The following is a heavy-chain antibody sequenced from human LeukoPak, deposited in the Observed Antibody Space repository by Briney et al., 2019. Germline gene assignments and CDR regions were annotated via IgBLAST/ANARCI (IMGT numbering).Heavy chain of an antibody. CDR1: GFTFSSYS. Sequence: GSLRLSCAASGFTFSSYSMNWVRQAPGKGLEWVSSISSSSSYIYYADSVKGRFTISRDNAKNSLYLQMNSLRAEDTAVYYCARSYGGNSPYFDYWGQGTLVTVSS. J-gene: IGHJ4*02. V-gene: IGHV3-21*01. CDR3: ARSYGGNSPYFDY. D-gene: IGHD4-23*01. CDR2: ISSSSSYI.